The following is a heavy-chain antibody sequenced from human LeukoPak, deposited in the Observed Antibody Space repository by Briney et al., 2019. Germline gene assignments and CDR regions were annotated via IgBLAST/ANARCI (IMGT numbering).Heavy chain of an antibody. D-gene: IGHD3-9*01. V-gene: IGHV5-51*01. CDR3: ARLSYDILAPFQH. Sequence: GESLKISCEGSGYTFTNFWIGWVRQMPGKGLEWMGIVSPSDSDTRYSPSFQGQVTIFADKSITTAYLQWSSLKASDTAMYYCARLSYDILAPFQHWGQGTLVTVSS. CDR1: GYTFTNFW. CDR2: VSPSDSDT. J-gene: IGHJ1*01.